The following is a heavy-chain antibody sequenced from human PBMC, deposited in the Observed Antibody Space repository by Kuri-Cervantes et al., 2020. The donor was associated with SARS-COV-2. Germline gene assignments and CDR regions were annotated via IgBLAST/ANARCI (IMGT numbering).Heavy chain of an antibody. V-gene: IGHV3-48*02. CDR2: ISTTSSTI. CDR1: GFNFNTYG. CDR3: AIAAAEFFGY. Sequence: GESLKISCAASGFNFNTYGMNWVRQAPGKGLEWLSYISTTSSTIDYADSVKGRFTISRDNAENSLYLQMNSLRDEDTAVYYCAIAAAEFFGYWGQGTLVTVSS. D-gene: IGHD6-13*01. J-gene: IGHJ4*02.